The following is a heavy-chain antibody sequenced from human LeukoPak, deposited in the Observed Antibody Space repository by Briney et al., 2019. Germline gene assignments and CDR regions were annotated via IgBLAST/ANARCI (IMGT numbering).Heavy chain of an antibody. D-gene: IGHD6-13*01. J-gene: IGHJ6*03. Sequence: PGGSLRLSCAASGFTFSSYAMSWVRQAPGKGLEWVSAISGSGGSTYYADSVKGRFTISRDNSKNTLYLQMNSLRAEDTAVYYCAKSVSSSSWYYYYYYMDVWGKGTTVTVPS. CDR3: AKSVSSSSWYYYYYYMDV. CDR2: ISGSGGST. CDR1: GFTFSSYA. V-gene: IGHV3-23*01.